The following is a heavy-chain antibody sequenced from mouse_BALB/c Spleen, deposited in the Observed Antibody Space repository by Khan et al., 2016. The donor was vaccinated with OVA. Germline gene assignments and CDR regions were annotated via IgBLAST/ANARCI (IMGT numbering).Heavy chain of an antibody. CDR1: GYTFTSHV. J-gene: IGHJ3*01. Sequence: EVELVESGPELVKPGASVKMSCKASGYTFTSHVMHWVKQKPGLGLEWIGYIYPFNDDAKYNEKFKGKATLTSDKSSSTAYMELSSLTSEDSAVYYCAPVGTSYVSFAYWGQGTLVTVSA. CDR3: APVGTSYVSFAY. D-gene: IGHD1-1*01. CDR2: IYPFNDDA. V-gene: IGHV1S136*01.